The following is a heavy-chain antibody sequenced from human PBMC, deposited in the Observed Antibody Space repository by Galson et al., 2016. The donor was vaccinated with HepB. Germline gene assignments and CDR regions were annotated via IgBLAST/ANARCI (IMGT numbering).Heavy chain of an antibody. CDR2: INPSGGST. Sequence: SVKVSCKASGYTFTRYYMHWVRQAPGQGPEWMGMINPSGGSTVYAQKFQGRVTMTRDTSTSTVYMELSSLTNDDTAVYYCANAISWPGGFGHWGQGTLVIVSS. D-gene: IGHD2-2*01. CDR3: ANAISWPGGFGH. CDR1: GYTFTRYY. V-gene: IGHV1-46*01. J-gene: IGHJ4*02.